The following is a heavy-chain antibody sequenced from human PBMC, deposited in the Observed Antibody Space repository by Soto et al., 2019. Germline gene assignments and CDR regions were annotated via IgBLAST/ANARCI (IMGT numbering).Heavy chain of an antibody. V-gene: IGHV1-8*01. CDR1: GYTFTSYD. J-gene: IGHJ6*02. CDR3: ARWTGTTLPYGMDV. Sequence: QVQLVQSGAEVKKPGASVKVSCKASGYTFTSYDINWARQATGQGLEWMGWMNPNSGNTGYAQKFQGRVNMTRNTSISTAYMELSSLRSEDTAVYYCARWTGTTLPYGMDVWGQGTTVTVSS. D-gene: IGHD1-7*01. CDR2: MNPNSGNT.